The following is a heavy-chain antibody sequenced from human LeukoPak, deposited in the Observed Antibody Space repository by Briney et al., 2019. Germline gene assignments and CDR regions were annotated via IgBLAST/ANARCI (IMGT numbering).Heavy chain of an antibody. D-gene: IGHD5-18*01. J-gene: IGHJ3*02. Sequence: GGSLRLSCAASGFTFSSYDMYWVRQAPGKGLEWVTFIRNDGNYKSYADSVKGRFTISRDNSKTTLYLQMNNLKTEDTAVYYCTVGGYRYGLDAFDIWGQGTMVTVSS. CDR1: GFTFSSYD. CDR2: IRNDGNYK. V-gene: IGHV3-30*02. CDR3: TVGGYRYGLDAFDI.